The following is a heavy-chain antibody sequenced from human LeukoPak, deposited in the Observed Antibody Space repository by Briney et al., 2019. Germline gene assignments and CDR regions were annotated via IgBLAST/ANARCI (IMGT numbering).Heavy chain of an antibody. CDR1: GNYW. D-gene: IGHD3-3*01. Sequence: GGSLRLSCAASGNYWMHWVRQAPGKGLVWVSHINSDGSWTSYADSVKGRFTISRDNSKNTLYLQMNSLRAEDTAVYYCARAYYDFWSGHPYYFDYWGQGTLVTVSS. CDR3: ARAYYDFWSGHPYYFDY. V-gene: IGHV3-74*01. CDR2: INSDGSWT. J-gene: IGHJ4*02.